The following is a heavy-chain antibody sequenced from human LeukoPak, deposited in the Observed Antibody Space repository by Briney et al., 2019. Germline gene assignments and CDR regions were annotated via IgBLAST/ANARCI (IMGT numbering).Heavy chain of an antibody. CDR1: GGSISSGDYY. D-gene: IGHD1-26*01. V-gene: IGHV4-30-4*08. Sequence: PSETLSLTCIVSGGSISSGDYYWSWIRQPPGKGLEWIGYIYYSGSTYYHPSLKSRVTISVDTSKHQFSLKLSSVTAADTAVYYCARGGATGYFDYWGQGTLVTVSS. J-gene: IGHJ4*02. CDR3: ARGGATGYFDY. CDR2: IYYSGST.